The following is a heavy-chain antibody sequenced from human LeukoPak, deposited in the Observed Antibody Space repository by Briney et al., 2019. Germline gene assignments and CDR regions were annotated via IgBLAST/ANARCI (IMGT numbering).Heavy chain of an antibody. D-gene: IGHD2-2*01. CDR1: GFTFSSYW. J-gene: IGHJ5*02. V-gene: IGHV3-7*03. CDR3: ARHLVVVVVPAATENWFAP. CDR2: IKQDGSEK. Sequence: GGSLRLSCAASGFTFSSYWMSWVRQAPGKGLEWVANIKQDGSEKYYMDSVKGRFTISRDNAKNSLYLQMNSLRAEDTAVYYCARHLVVVVVPAATENWFAPWGQGTLVTVSS.